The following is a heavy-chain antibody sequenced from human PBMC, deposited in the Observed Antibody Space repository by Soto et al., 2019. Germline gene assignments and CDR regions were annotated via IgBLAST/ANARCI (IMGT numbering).Heavy chain of an antibody. CDR3: ASDYYDSSGYPTQNLAY. D-gene: IGHD3-22*01. Sequence: ASVKVSCKASGYTFTSYYMHWVRQAPGQGLEWMGIINPSGGSTSYAQKFQGRVTMTRDTSTSTVYMELSSLRSEDTAVYYCASDYYDSSGYPTQNLAYWGQGTLVTVSS. J-gene: IGHJ4*02. V-gene: IGHV1-46*01. CDR2: INPSGGST. CDR1: GYTFTSYY.